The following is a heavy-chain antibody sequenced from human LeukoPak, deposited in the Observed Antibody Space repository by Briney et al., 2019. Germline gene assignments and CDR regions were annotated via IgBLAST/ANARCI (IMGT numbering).Heavy chain of an antibody. CDR2: ISSSSSYT. Sequence: GGSLRLSCAASGFTFSDYYMSWIRQAPGKGLEWVSYISSSSSYTNYADSVKGRFTISRDNSKNTVDLQMNSLRDEDTAVYYCAKDGGSRDFDYWGQGTLVTVSS. CDR3: AKDGGSRDFDY. J-gene: IGHJ4*02. V-gene: IGHV3-11*05. D-gene: IGHD4-23*01. CDR1: GFTFSDYY.